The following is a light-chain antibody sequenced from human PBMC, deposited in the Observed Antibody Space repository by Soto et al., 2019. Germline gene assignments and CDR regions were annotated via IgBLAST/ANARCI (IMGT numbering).Light chain of an antibody. CDR2: GAS. CDR3: QHYNNWNPMT. Sequence: EILMTQSPATLSVSPGERATLSCRASQSVTSNLAWYQQKPGQAPRLLIYGASTRATGIPARFSGSGSGTAFTLTVSSLQSEDFAVYYCQHYNNWNPMTFGQGTKVEIK. CDR1: QSVTSN. V-gene: IGKV3-15*01. J-gene: IGKJ1*01.